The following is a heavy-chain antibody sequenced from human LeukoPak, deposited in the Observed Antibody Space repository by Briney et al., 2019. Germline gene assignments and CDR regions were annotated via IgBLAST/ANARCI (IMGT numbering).Heavy chain of an antibody. CDR2: ISSSGSDT. V-gene: IGHV3-23*01. D-gene: IGHD1-26*01. CDR1: GFTFSSSA. J-gene: IGHJ4*02. Sequence: GGSLRLSCAASGFTFSSSAMTWVRQAPGKGLEWVSAISSSGSDTIYTDSVRDRFTIPRVNSKNTLYLQMNSLRAEDTAVYYCAKGGSYAPLDYWGQGTLVTVSS. CDR3: AKGGSYAPLDY.